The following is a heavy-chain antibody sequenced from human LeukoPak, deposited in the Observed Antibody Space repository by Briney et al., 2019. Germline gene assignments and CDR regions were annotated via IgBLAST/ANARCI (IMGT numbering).Heavy chain of an antibody. Sequence: ASVKVSCKASGYTFTGYYMHWVRQAPGQGLEWMGWINPNSGGTNYAQKFQGRVTMTRDTSISTAYMELSRLRSDDTAVYYYARENGGADWFDPWGQGTLVTVSS. V-gene: IGHV1-2*02. CDR2: INPNSGGT. CDR3: ARENGGADWFDP. CDR1: GYTFTGYY. D-gene: IGHD4-23*01. J-gene: IGHJ5*02.